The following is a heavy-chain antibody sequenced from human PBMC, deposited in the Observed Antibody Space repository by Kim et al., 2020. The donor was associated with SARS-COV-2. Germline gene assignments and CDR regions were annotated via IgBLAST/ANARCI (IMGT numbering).Heavy chain of an antibody. V-gene: IGHV4-39*01. J-gene: IGHJ6*04. CDR3: ARIYYPYFCLDV. Sequence: YYNPTLRSRVTISADTSKNEVSLSLTSVTAADTAVYYCARIYYPYFCLDVWGKGTSATVSS. D-gene: IGHD1-26*01.